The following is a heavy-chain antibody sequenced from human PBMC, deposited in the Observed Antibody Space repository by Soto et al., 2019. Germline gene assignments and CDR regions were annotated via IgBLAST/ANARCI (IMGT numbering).Heavy chain of an antibody. CDR1: GFTFSSRA. V-gene: IGHV3-23*01. J-gene: IGHJ4*02. CDR3: AIGGHMTCFEY. CDR2: ISGNGGDT. D-gene: IGHD3-16*01. Sequence: EVQLLDSGGGLVQPGESLRLSCAASGFTFSSRAMTWIRQTPGKGLEWVSTISGNGGDTFYADSMRGRVTISRDNSKSTLYPPMDGLRAEDTALCYSAIGGHMTCFEYWGQGTLVTVSS.